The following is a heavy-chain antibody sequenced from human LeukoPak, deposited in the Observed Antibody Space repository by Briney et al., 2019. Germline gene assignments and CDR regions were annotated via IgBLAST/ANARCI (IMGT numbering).Heavy chain of an antibody. Sequence: GSLRLSCAASGFDFSAYYMSWIRQAPGKGLEWVGSIYYSGSTYYNPSLKSRVTISVDTSKNQFSLKLSSVTAADTAVYYCARLGYVTGVAGFVDYWGQGTLVTVSS. D-gene: IGHD6-19*01. J-gene: IGHJ4*02. CDR1: GFDFSAYY. CDR3: ARLGYVTGVAGFVDY. CDR2: IYYSGST. V-gene: IGHV4-39*01.